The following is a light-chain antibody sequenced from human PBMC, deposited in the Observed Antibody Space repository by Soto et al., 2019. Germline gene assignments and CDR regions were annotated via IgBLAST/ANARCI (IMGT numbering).Light chain of an antibody. CDR1: QSVNSN. Sequence: ETVMTQSPATLSLSPGERATLSCRASQSVNSNLAWYQQKPGQAPRLLIYGASTRATGIPARFSGSGSGTEFTLTISSLQSEDFAVYYCQQYNKWPPITFGQGTRLAIK. CDR2: GAS. V-gene: IGKV3-15*01. J-gene: IGKJ5*01. CDR3: QQYNKWPPIT.